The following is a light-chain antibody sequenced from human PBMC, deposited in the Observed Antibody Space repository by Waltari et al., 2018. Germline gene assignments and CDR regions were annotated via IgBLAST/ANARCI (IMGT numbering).Light chain of an antibody. CDR3: HQYGSSRYT. Sequence: EIALTQSPGTLSLSPGERATLSCRASQSVSSNYLTWYQQGPGQAPRPLVYGASIRATGIADRFSGSGSGRDFTLTISRLEPEDFGVYYCHQYGSSRYTFGQGTKLEIK. V-gene: IGKV3-20*01. J-gene: IGKJ2*01. CDR2: GAS. CDR1: QSVSSNY.